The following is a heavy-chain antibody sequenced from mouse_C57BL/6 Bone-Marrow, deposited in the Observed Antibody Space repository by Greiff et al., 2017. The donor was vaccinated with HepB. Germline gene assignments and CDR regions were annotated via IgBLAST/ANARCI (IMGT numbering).Heavy chain of an antibody. J-gene: IGHJ2*01. CDR2: IDPANGNT. CDR3: ARRGRRLLPHYFDY. CDR1: GFNIKNTY. D-gene: IGHD2-10*01. V-gene: IGHV14-3*01. Sequence: VHVKQSVAELVRPGASVKLSCTASGFNIKNTYMHWVKQRPEQGLEWIGRIDPANGNTKYAPKFQGKATITADTSSNTAYLQLSSLTSEDTAIYYCARRGRRLLPHYFDYWGQGTTLTVSS.